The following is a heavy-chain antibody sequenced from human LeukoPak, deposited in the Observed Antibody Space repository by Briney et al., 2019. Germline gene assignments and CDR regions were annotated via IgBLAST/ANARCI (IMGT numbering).Heavy chain of an antibody. D-gene: IGHD1-14*01. CDR3: ARHSPRKDAFDI. CDR2: IYYSGST. CDR1: GGSINSYY. J-gene: IGHJ3*02. V-gene: IGHV4-59*08. Sequence: SETLSLTCTVSGGSINSYYWSWIRQPPGKGLEWIGYIYYSGSTNYNPSLKSRVTISVDTSKNQFSLKLSSVTAADTAVYYCARHSPRKDAFDIWGQGTMVTVSS.